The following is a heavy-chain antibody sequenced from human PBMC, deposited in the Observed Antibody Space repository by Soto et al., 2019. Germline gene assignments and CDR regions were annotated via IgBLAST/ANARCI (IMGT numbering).Heavy chain of an antibody. D-gene: IGHD3-10*01. CDR2: IYYSGST. V-gene: IGHV4-30-4*01. CDR3: ARYYYGSGSYQDY. CDR1: GGSISSGDYY. Sequence: SETLSLTCTVSGGSISSGDYYWSWIRQPPGKGLEWIGYIYYSGSTYYNPSLKSRVTISVDTSNNQFSLKLTSVTAADTAVYYCARYYYGSGSYQDYWGQGTLVTVSS. J-gene: IGHJ4*02.